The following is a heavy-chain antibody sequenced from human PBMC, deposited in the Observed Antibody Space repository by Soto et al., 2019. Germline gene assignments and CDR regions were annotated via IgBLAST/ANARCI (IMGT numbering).Heavy chain of an antibody. CDR3: ARVTYDSLTAYSYYFDY. J-gene: IGHJ4*02. CDR2: VSYTGSV. D-gene: IGHD3-9*01. CDR1: GDSIRPYY. Sequence: SETLSLTCTVSGDSIRPYYWTWIRQPPGKGLEWVGYVSYTGSVLCKSSLKSRLTISVDTSKNQFSLRLKSVTAADTAVYYCARVTYDSLTAYSYYFDYWGQGTLVTVSS. V-gene: IGHV4-59*01.